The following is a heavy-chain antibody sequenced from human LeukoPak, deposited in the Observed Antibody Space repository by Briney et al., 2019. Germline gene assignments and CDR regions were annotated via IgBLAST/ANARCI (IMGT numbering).Heavy chain of an antibody. J-gene: IGHJ4*02. Sequence: GGSLRLSCAASGFTFSSYGMHWVRQAPGKGLEWVAFIRYDGSNKYYADSVKGRFTISRDNSKNTLYLQMNSLRAEDTAVYYCARDRVGATTNFDYWGQGTLVTVSS. CDR2: IRYDGSNK. V-gene: IGHV3-30*02. CDR1: GFTFSSYG. CDR3: ARDRVGATTNFDY. D-gene: IGHD1-26*01.